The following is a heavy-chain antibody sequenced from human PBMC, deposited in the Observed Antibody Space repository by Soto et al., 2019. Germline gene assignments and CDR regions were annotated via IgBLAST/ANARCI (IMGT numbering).Heavy chain of an antibody. CDR2: ISSSSSTI. D-gene: IGHD3-3*01. Sequence: GGSLRLACASSGFTFSSYSMNWVRPAPGKGLEWASYISSSSSTIYYADSVKGRFTISRDNAKNSLYLQMNSLRAEDTAVYYCARAGTIFGVDYYYYMDVWGKGTTVTVSS. CDR3: ARAGTIFGVDYYYYMDV. V-gene: IGHV3-48*01. J-gene: IGHJ6*03. CDR1: GFTFSSYS.